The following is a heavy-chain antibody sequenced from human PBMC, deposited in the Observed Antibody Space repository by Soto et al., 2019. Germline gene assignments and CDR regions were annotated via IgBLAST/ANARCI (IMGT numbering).Heavy chain of an antibody. J-gene: IGHJ4*02. CDR2: ISTDGSST. D-gene: IGHD2-2*01. Sequence: EVQLVESGGGLVQPGGSLRLSCAATGFTFSTYWMHWVRQGPGKGLVWVSRISTDGSSTTYADSVKGRFTISRDNPKNTLYLQMNSLSAEDTAVYYCARATGSNHPFDYWGQGTLVTVSS. CDR1: GFTFSTYW. CDR3: ARATGSNHPFDY. V-gene: IGHV3-74*01.